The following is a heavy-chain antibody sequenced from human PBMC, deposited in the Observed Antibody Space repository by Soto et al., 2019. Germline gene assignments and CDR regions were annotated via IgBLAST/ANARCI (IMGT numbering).Heavy chain of an antibody. CDR2: IYYSGST. CDR1: GGSVSSGSYY. Sequence: SETLSLTCTVSGGSVSSGSYYWSWIRQPPGKGLEWIGYIYYSGSTNYNPSLKSRVTISVDTSKNQFSLKLSSVTAADTAVYYCARDRTAMAVGGFDYWGQGTLVTVSS. J-gene: IGHJ4*02. D-gene: IGHD5-18*01. CDR3: ARDRTAMAVGGFDY. V-gene: IGHV4-61*01.